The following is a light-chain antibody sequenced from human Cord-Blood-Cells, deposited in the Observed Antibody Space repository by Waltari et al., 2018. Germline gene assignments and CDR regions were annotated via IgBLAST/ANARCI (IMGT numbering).Light chain of an antibody. Sequence: LNQPASGSGSPGQAITISCTGTSSDAGGYNYVSWYQQHTGKAPKLMIYEVSNRPSGVSNRFSGSKSGNTASLTISGLQAEDEADYYCSSYTSSSTLVVFGGGTKLTVL. V-gene: IGLV2-14*01. J-gene: IGLJ2*01. CDR2: EVS. CDR1: SSDAGGYNY. CDR3: SSYTSSSTLVV.